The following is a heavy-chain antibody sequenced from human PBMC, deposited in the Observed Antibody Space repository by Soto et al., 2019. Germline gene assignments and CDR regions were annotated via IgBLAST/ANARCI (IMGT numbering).Heavy chain of an antibody. CDR1: GYSFTSYW. D-gene: IGHD6-6*01. Sequence: PGESLKISCKGSGYSFTSYWIGWVRQMPGKGLEWMGIIYPGDSDTRYSPSFQGQVTISADKSISTAYLQWSSLKASDTAMYYCARLRARPPYYYYGMDVWGQGTPATVS. J-gene: IGHJ6*02. V-gene: IGHV5-51*01. CDR2: IYPGDSDT. CDR3: ARLRARPPYYYYGMDV.